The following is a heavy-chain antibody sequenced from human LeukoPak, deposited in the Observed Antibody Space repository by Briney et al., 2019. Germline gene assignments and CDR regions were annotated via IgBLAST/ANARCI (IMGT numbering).Heavy chain of an antibody. CDR1: GYTFTSYA. D-gene: IGHD3-22*01. CDR2: INAGNGNT. V-gene: IGHV1-3*03. CDR3: ARDGGSDYYDNSGYYY. Sequence: GASVKVSCKASGYTFTSYAIHWVRQAPGQRLEWMGWINAGNGNTKYSQEFQGRVTITRDTSASTAYMELSSLRSEDMAVYYCARDGGSDYYDNSGYYYWGQGTLVTVSS. J-gene: IGHJ4*02.